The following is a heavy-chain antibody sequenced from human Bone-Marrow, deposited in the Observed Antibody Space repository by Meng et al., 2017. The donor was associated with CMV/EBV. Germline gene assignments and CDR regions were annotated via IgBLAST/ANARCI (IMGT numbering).Heavy chain of an antibody. D-gene: IGHD2-15*01. CDR2: IYPGGSDT. J-gene: IGHJ6*02. Sequence: GESLKISRKGSGYSFTSYWIGWVRQMPGKGLEWMGIIYPGGSDTRYSPSLQGQVTISADKSISTAYLQWSSLKASDTAMYYCARHLRGYCSGGSCYGGMDVWGQGTTVTVSS. CDR1: GYSFTSYW. CDR3: ARHLRGYCSGGSCYGGMDV. V-gene: IGHV5-51*01.